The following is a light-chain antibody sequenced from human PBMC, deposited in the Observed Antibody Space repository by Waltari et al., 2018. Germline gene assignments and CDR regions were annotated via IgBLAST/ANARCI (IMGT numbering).Light chain of an antibody. CDR2: GAS. V-gene: IGKV3-20*01. CDR1: QSVSSNF. CDR3: QQYGRSPLT. J-gene: IGKJ4*01. Sequence: EIVLTQSPGTLSLSPGDRATLSCRASQSVSSNFLAWYQQKPGQAPRLLIYGASSRATGIPDKFSGSGSGTDFTLTINRLEPEDFAVYYCQQYGRSPLTFGGGTKVVIK.